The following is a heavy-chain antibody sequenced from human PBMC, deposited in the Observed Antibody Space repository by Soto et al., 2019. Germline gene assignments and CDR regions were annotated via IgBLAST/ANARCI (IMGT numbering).Heavy chain of an antibody. CDR1: GFTFSSYG. V-gene: IGHV3-30*02. J-gene: IGHJ4*02. CDR2: IWYDGSNK. CDR3: AKGDSSSWYSSFDY. D-gene: IGHD6-13*01. Sequence: PGGSLRLSCAASGFTFSSYGMHWVRQAPGKGLEWVAVIWYDGSNKYYADSVKGRFTISRDNSKNTLYLQMNSLRAEDTAVYYCAKGDSSSWYSSFDYWGQGTLVTVSS.